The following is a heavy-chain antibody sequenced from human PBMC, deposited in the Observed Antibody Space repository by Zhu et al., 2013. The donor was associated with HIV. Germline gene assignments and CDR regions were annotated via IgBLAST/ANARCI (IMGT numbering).Heavy chain of an antibody. CDR1: GGTFSSYA. CDR2: IIPIFGTA. J-gene: IGHJ6*03. D-gene: IGHD2-2*01. CDR3: ARGTQGYCSSTSCYVRFGQGYYYYYYNGR. V-gene: IGHV1-69*01. Sequence: QVQLVQSGAEVKKPGSSVKVSCKASGGTFSSYAISWVRQAPGQGLEWMGGIIPIFGTANYAQKFQGRVTITADESTSTAYMELSSLRSEDTAVYYCARGTQGYCSSTSCYVRFGQGYYYYYYNGRLGQRDHGQPSP.